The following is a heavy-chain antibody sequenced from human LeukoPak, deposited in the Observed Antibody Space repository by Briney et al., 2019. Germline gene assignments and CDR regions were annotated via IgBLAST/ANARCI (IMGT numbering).Heavy chain of an antibody. J-gene: IGHJ6*02. CDR2: IKQEGSEK. D-gene: IGHD3-22*01. V-gene: IGHV3-7*01. CDR3: ARHYYDSSGYCLSYYYYGMDV. CDR1: GFTFSSYW. Sequence: GGSLRLSCAASGFTFSSYWMSWVRQAPGKGLEWVANIKQEGSEKYYVDSVKGRFTISRDNAKNSLYLQMNSLRAEDTAVYYCARHYYDSSGYCLSYYYYGMDVWGQGTTVTVSS.